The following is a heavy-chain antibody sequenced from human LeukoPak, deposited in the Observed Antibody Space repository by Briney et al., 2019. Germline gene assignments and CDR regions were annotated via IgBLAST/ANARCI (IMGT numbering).Heavy chain of an antibody. J-gene: IGHJ6*03. CDR1: GFTFGDYA. V-gene: IGHV3-49*04. CDR2: IRSKAYGGTT. Sequence: GGSLRLSCTASGFTFGDYAMSWVRQAPGKGLEWVGFIRSKAYGGTTEYAASVKGRFTISRDDSKSIAYLQMNGLKTEDTAVYYCTRPPNWSGYYRPHYYYYMDVWGKGTTVTVSS. D-gene: IGHD3-3*01. CDR3: TRPPNWSGYYRPHYYYYMDV.